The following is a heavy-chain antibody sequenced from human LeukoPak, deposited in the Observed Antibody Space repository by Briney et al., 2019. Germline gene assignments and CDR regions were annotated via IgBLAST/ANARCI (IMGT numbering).Heavy chain of an antibody. CDR3: ARGRLSECMDV. CDR2: INHSGST. CDR1: GGSFSGYY. D-gene: IGHD3-16*02. Sequence: PSETLSLTCAVYGGSFSGYYWSWIRQPPGKGLEWIGEINHSGSTNYNPSLKSRVTISVDTSKNQFSLKLSSVTAADTAVYYCARGRLSECMDVWGQGTTVTVSS. J-gene: IGHJ6*02. V-gene: IGHV4-34*01.